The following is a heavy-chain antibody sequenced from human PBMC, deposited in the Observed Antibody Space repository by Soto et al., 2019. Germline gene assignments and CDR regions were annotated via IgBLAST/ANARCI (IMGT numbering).Heavy chain of an antibody. J-gene: IGHJ3*01. D-gene: IGHD1-26*01. Sequence: SVKVSCKASGGTFSTYGITWVRQASGQGLEWMGGIIPIFGTIKFAQKFQGRLTITPDESTTTVYMELSSLTSEDTAVYYCASRERVDAFDVWGQGTMVTVSS. CDR1: GGTFSTYG. V-gene: IGHV1-69*13. CDR2: IIPIFGTI. CDR3: ASRERVDAFDV.